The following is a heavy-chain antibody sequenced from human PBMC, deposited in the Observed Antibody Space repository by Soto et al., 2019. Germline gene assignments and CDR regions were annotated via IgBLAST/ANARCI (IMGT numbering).Heavy chain of an antibody. J-gene: IGHJ4*02. CDR1: GFTFSSYG. CDR3: AKDLYFGPSGFWSGYYDY. V-gene: IGHV3-30*18. D-gene: IGHD3-3*01. CDR2: ISYDGSNK. Sequence: PGGSLRLSCAASGFTFSSYGMHWVRQAPGKGLEWVAVISYDGSNKYYADSVKGRFTISRDNSKNTLYLQMNSLRAEDTAVYYCAKDLYFGPSGFWSGYYDYWGQGTMVTVSS.